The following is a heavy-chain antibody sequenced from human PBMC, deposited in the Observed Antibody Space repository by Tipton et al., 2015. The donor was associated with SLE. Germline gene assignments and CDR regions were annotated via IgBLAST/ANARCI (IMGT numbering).Heavy chain of an antibody. D-gene: IGHD5-12*01. V-gene: IGHV4-4*02. CDR1: GGSISDSNW. CDR3: ARHPPRGGSGYALDN. Sequence: TLSLTCAVSGGSISDSNWWSWVRQPPGKGLEWIGEIYHSGSTNYNPSLKSRVTISVDKSKNHFSLRLTSVTAAGTAVYYCARHPPRGGSGYALDNWGQGTLVTVSS. J-gene: IGHJ4*02. CDR2: IYHSGST.